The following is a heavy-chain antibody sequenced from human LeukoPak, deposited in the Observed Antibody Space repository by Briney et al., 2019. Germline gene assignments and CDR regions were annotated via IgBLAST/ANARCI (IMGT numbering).Heavy chain of an antibody. Sequence: GGSLRLSCAASGFAFSNFAMHWVRQAPGKGLEWVAVVSYEGTIKYYSDSAEGRFTVSRDNSNSLISLQMNNLTTEDTAAYYCAREKFDSWGQGTLVTVSP. CDR1: GFAFSNFA. CDR2: VSYEGTIK. V-gene: IGHV3-30*14. CDR3: AREKFDS. J-gene: IGHJ5*01.